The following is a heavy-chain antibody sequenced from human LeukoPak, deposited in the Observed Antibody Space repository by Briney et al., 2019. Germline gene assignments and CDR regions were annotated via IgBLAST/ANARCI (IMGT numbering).Heavy chain of an antibody. CDR3: AREREAGYAFDI. V-gene: IGHV3-74*01. CDR1: GFTFSSYS. CDR2: INSDGSST. D-gene: IGHD1-14*01. J-gene: IGHJ3*02. Sequence: GGSLRLSCAASGFTFSSYSMNWVRQAPGKGLVWVSRINSDGSSTSYADSVKGRFTISRDNAKNTLYLQMNSLRAEDTAVYYCAREREAGYAFDIWGQGTMVTVSS.